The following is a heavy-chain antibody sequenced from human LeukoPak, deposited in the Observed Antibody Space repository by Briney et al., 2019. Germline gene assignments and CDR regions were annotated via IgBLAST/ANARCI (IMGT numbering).Heavy chain of an antibody. CDR3: ARLGYCSSTSRYSRYFDL. CDR1: GGSFSGYY. J-gene: IGHJ2*01. V-gene: IGHV4-34*01. CDR2: INHSGST. Sequence: SETLSLTCAVYGGSFSGYYWSWIRQPPGKGLEWIGEINHSGSTNYNPSLKSRVTISVDTSKNQFSLKLSSVTAADTAVYYCARLGYCSSTSRYSRYFDLWGRGTLVTVSS. D-gene: IGHD2-2*03.